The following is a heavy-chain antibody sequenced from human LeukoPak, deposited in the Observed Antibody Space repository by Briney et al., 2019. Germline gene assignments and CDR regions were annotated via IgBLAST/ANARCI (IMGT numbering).Heavy chain of an antibody. Sequence: PGGSLRLSCAASGSTFSSYSMNWVRQAPGKGLEWVSYADSVKGRFTISRDNAKNALYLQMNSLRAGDTAVYYCARGCQRHSSGFFCAFDIWGQGTMVTVSS. V-gene: IGHV3-21*01. CDR1: GSTFSSYS. J-gene: IGHJ3*02. CDR3: ARGCQRHSSGFFCAFDI. D-gene: IGHD3-22*01.